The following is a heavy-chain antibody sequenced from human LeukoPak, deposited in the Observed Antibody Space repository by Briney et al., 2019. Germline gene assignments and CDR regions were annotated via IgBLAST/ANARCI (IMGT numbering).Heavy chain of an antibody. CDR2: IGYDGSNK. Sequence: GGSLRLSCAASGFTFSSYGIHWVRQAPGKGLEWVTFIGYDGSNKYYADFVKGRFTISRDNSKNTLYLQMNSLRAEDTAVYYCARAGCSSTSCPGGYWGQGTLVTVSS. D-gene: IGHD2-2*01. CDR3: ARAGCSSTSCPGGY. J-gene: IGHJ4*02. V-gene: IGHV3-30*02. CDR1: GFTFSSYG.